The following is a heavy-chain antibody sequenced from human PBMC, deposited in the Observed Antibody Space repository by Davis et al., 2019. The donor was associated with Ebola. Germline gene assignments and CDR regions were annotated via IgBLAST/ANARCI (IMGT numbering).Heavy chain of an antibody. D-gene: IGHD3-3*01. CDR3: ARVGVTIFGDQYYYYYGMDV. J-gene: IGHJ6*02. V-gene: IGHV1-2*02. Sequence: ASVKVSCKASGYTFTGYYMHWVRQAPGQGLEWMGWINPNSGGTNYAQKLQGRVTMTRDTSTSTVYMELSSLRSEDTAVYYCARVGVTIFGDQYYYYYGMDVWGQGTTVTVSS. CDR1: GYTFTGYY. CDR2: INPNSGGT.